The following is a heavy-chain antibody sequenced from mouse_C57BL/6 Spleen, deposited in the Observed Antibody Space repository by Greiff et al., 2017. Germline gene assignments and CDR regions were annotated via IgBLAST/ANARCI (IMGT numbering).Heavy chain of an antibody. CDR2: IYPGSGNT. J-gene: IGHJ4*01. V-gene: IGHV1-66*01. D-gene: IGHD1-1*01. CDR1: GYSFTSYY. Sequence: VMLVESGPELVKPGASVKISCKASGYSFTSYYIHWVKQRPGQGLEWIGWIYPGSGNTKYNEKFKGKATLTADTSSSTAYMQLSSLTSEDSAVYYCARYYYGSSYGLDYAMDYWGQGTSVTVSS. CDR3: ARYYYGSSYGLDYAMDY.